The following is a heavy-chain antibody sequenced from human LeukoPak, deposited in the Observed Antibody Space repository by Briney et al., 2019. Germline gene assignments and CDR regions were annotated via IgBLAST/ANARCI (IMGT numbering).Heavy chain of an antibody. CDR3: AREGRSIAAAGTKTNYYYYMDV. D-gene: IGHD6-13*01. CDR2: IYYSGST. J-gene: IGHJ6*03. V-gene: IGHV4-39*07. Sequence: PSETLSLTCTVSGGSISSSSYYWGWIRQPPGKGLEWIGSIYYSGSTYYNPSLKSRVTISVDTSKNQFSLELSSVTAADTAVYYCAREGRSIAAAGTKTNYYYYMDVWGKGTTVTISS. CDR1: GGSISSSSYY.